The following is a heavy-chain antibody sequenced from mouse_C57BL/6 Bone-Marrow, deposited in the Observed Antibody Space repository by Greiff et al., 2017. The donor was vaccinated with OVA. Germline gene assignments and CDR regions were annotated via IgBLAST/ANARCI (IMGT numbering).Heavy chain of an antibody. V-gene: IGHV6-6*01. J-gene: IGHJ1*03. D-gene: IGHD1-1*01. CDR3: TRADYYGSSPHWYFDV. CDR1: GFTFSDAW. Sequence: EVKVEESGGGLVQPGGSMKLSCAASGFTFSDAWMDWVRQSPEKGLEWVAEIRNKANNHATYYAESVKGRFTISRDDSKSSVYLQMNSLRAEDTGIYYCTRADYYGSSPHWYFDVWGTGTTVTVSS. CDR2: IRNKANNHAT.